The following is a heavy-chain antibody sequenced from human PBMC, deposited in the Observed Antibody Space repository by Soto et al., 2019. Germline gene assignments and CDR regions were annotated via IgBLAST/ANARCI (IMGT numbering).Heavy chain of an antibody. J-gene: IGHJ4*02. Sequence: GGSLRLSCVASGFTFSSYWMHWVRQAPGKGLVWVSHINSDGSSSTYADSVKGRFTISRDNAKNTLYLQMNSLRAEDTAVYYCARDQDFWSGYPDYWGQGTLVTVSS. D-gene: IGHD3-3*01. CDR2: INSDGSSS. CDR1: GFTFSSYW. V-gene: IGHV3-74*03. CDR3: ARDQDFWSGYPDY.